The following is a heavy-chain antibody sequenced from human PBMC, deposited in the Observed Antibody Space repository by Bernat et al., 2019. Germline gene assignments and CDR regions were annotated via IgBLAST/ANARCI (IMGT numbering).Heavy chain of an antibody. CDR1: GFTFDDYA. V-gene: IGHV3-9*01. CDR2: ISWNSGSI. Sequence: EVQLVESGGGLVQPGRSLRLSCAASGFTFDDYAMHWVRQAPGKGLEWVSGISWNSGSIGYADSVKGRFTISRDNAKISLYLQINSLRAEDTALYYCARSVLLWFGDPGYFDYWGQGTLVTVSS. J-gene: IGHJ4*02. D-gene: IGHD3-10*01. CDR3: ARSVLLWFGDPGYFDY.